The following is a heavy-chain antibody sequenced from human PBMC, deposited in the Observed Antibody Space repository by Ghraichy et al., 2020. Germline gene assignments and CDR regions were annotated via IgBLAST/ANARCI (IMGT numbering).Heavy chain of an antibody. CDR2: ISYDGSNK. D-gene: IGHD1-26*01. Sequence: GSLRLSCAASGFTFSSYGMHWVRQAPGKGLEWVAVISYDGSNKYYADSVKGRFTISRDNSKNTLYLQMNSLRAEDTAVYYCANFGRGSSQEYFDYWGQGTLVTVSS. CDR1: GFTFSSYG. V-gene: IGHV3-30*18. J-gene: IGHJ4*02. CDR3: ANFGRGSSQEYFDY.